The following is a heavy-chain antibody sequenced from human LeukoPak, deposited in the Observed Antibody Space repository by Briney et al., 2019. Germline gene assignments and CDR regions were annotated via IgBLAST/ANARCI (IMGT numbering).Heavy chain of an antibody. J-gene: IGHJ4*02. CDR2: ISYDGSNK. Sequence: PGGSLRLSCAASGFTFSTYAMHWVRQGPGKGLEWVAVISYDGSNKYYADSVKGRFTISRDNSKNTLYLQMSSLSAEDTAVYYCARTTTPHYYGSGRYALGYWGQGTLVTVPS. D-gene: IGHD3-10*01. CDR1: GFTFSTYA. CDR3: ARTTTPHYYGSGRYALGY. V-gene: IGHV3-30-3*01.